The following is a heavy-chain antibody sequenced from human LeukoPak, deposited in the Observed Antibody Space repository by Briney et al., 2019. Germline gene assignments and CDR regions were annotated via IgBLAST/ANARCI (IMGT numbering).Heavy chain of an antibody. Sequence: SETLSLTCTVSGGSISSGDYYWSWIRQPPGKGLEWIGYIYYSGSTYYNPSLKSRVTISVDTSKNQFSLKLSSVTAADTAVYYCATSSGIAAAAPADYWGQGTLVTVSS. CDR1: GGSISSGDYY. J-gene: IGHJ4*02. CDR2: IYYSGST. D-gene: IGHD6-13*01. V-gene: IGHV4-30-4*08. CDR3: ATSSGIAAAAPADY.